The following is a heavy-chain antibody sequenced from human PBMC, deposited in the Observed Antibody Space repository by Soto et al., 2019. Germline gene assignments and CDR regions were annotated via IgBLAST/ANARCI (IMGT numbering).Heavy chain of an antibody. Sequence: SETLSLTCTVSGGSINSGGYYWSRIRQHPGKGLEWIGYIYYSGSTYYNPSLKSRVTISVDTSKNQFSLKLSSVTAADTAVYYCARVRPTSGYCSGGSCYESYWYFDLWGRGTLVTVSS. CDR3: ARVRPTSGYCSGGSCYESYWYFDL. CDR2: IYYSGST. CDR1: GGSINSGGYY. J-gene: IGHJ2*01. D-gene: IGHD2-15*01. V-gene: IGHV4-31*03.